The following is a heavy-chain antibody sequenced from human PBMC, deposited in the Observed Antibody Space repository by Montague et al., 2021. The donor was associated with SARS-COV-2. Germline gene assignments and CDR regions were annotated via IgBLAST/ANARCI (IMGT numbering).Heavy chain of an antibody. D-gene: IGHD1-26*01. CDR2: FCYNKNT. CDR1: VSWNTGAD. CDR3: ARREPLGADDAFDI. Sequence: SETLSLTCSRLVSWNTGADRKSTRLNPRQMSKWYGDFCYNKNTTYNPSLKSRVTISVDTSKNQFSLKLSSVTAADTAVYYCARREPLGADDAFDIWGQGTMVNVSS. J-gene: IGHJ3*02. V-gene: IGHV4-59*01.